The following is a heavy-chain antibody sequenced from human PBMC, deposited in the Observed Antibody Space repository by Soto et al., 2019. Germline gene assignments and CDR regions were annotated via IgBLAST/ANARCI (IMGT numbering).Heavy chain of an antibody. CDR3: ARDREAARLWGAFDI. CDR2: IWYDGSNK. D-gene: IGHD6-6*01. V-gene: IGHV3-33*01. Sequence: PGGSLRLSCAASGFTFSSYGMHWVRQAPGKGLEWVAVIWYDGSNKYYADSVKGRFTISRDNSKNTLYLQMNSLRAEDTAVYYCARDREAARLWGAFDIWGQGTMVTVSS. J-gene: IGHJ3*02. CDR1: GFTFSSYG.